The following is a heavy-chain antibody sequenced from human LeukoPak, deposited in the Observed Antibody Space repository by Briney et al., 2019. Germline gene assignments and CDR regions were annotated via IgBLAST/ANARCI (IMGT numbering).Heavy chain of an antibody. D-gene: IGHD3-10*01. Sequence: GGSLRLSCAASGFTLSSNWMSWVRQAPGKGLEWVANIKQDGSDKYYVGSVKGRFTISRDNAKNSLYLQMNSLGAEDSALYYCARERRGGDAFDLWGQGTMVTVSS. CDR1: GFTLSSNW. CDR2: IKQDGSDK. V-gene: IGHV3-7*01. J-gene: IGHJ3*01. CDR3: ARERRGGDAFDL.